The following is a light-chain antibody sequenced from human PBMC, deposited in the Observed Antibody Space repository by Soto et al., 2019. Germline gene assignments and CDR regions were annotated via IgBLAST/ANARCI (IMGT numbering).Light chain of an antibody. CDR1: QSISNS. CDR3: QQYGSSPGFT. J-gene: IGKJ3*01. Sequence: EIVLTQSPVTLSLSPGERATLSCRASQSISNSLAWYQEKPGQAPRLLIYDSSNRATGIPPRFSGSGSGTDFTLTISSLEPEDFAVYYCQQYGSSPGFTFGPGTKVDIK. V-gene: IGKV3-11*01. CDR2: DSS.